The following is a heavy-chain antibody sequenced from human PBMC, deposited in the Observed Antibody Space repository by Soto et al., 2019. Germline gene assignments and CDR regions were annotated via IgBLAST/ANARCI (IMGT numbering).Heavy chain of an antibody. D-gene: IGHD3-9*01. Sequence: GGSLRLSCGASGFIFSSYSMHWVRQAPGKGLEWVTAISYDGTGRYYGDSVKGRFTISRDNSKNTVYLQMNSLRAEDTAVYYCAKPLFYSDRWYFVYWGQGT. V-gene: IGHV3-30*18. CDR2: ISYDGTGR. J-gene: IGHJ4*02. CDR1: GFIFSSYS. CDR3: AKPLFYSDRWYFVY.